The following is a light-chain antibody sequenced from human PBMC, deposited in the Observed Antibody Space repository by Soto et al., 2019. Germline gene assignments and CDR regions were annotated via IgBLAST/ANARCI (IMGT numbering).Light chain of an antibody. Sequence: IQMTQSPSILSASVGDRVTITCRASQSISSWLAWYQQKPGKAPKLLIYDASSLESGVPSRFSGSGSGTEFTLTISSLQHDDFATYYCQQYNSYSGTFGQGTKVDIK. CDR1: QSISSW. CDR2: DAS. J-gene: IGKJ1*01. V-gene: IGKV1-5*01. CDR3: QQYNSYSGT.